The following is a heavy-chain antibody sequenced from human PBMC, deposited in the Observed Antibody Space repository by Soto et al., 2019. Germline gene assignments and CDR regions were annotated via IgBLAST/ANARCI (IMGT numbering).Heavy chain of an antibody. CDR2: ISVSGDTT. CDR3: ARGDFYDSSGPFSDAFDI. CDR1: GFTFSDYA. D-gene: IGHD3-22*01. Sequence: PGGSLRLSCAASGFTFSDYAMTWVRQAPGKGLEWVSSISVSGDTTFYVNSVKGRFTISRDNSKNTLYLQMNNVRAEDTAVYYRARGDFYDSSGPFSDAFDIWGQGTMVTVSS. J-gene: IGHJ3*02. V-gene: IGHV3-23*01.